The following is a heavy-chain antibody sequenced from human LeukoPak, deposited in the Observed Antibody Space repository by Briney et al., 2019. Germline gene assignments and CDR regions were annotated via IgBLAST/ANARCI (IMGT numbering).Heavy chain of an antibody. Sequence: GGSLTLSCTASGFTFSSYARSGLRQSRGEGLEGVSAISGSCRSTYYADSVKGRFTISRDNSKNTLDLQMNSLRDEDAAVYSFPRDGWQLQRINDQWAQGTLLPVS. CDR1: GFTFSSYA. V-gene: IGHV3-23*01. CDR2: ISGSCRST. D-gene: IGHD1-26*01. J-gene: IGHJ4*02. CDR3: PRDGWQLQRINDQ.